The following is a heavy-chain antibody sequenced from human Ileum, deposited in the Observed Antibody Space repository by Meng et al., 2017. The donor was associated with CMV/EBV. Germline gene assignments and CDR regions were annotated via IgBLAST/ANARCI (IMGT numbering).Heavy chain of an antibody. Sequence: ASVKVSCKASGYTFTSYYMHWVRQAPIQGLEWMGIINPSGGSTSYAQKFQGRVTMTRDTSTSTVYMELSSLRSEDTAVYYCARGKPYISGYDWGLNWFDPWGQGTLVTVSS. J-gene: IGHJ5*02. V-gene: IGHV1-46*01. CDR3: ARGKPYISGYDWGLNWFDP. CDR2: INPSGGST. D-gene: IGHD5-12*01. CDR1: GYTFTSYY.